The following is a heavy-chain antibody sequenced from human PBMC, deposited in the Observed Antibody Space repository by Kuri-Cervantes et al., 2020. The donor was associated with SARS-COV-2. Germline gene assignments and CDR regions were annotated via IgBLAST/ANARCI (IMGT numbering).Heavy chain of an antibody. V-gene: IGHV4-39*07. CDR3: ARVGAYLGYCSSTSCYGPFDY. J-gene: IGHJ4*02. CDR1: GGSISSGGNY. Sequence: GSLRLSCTVSGGSISSGGNYWNWIRQPPGKGLEWIGSIYHSGSTYYNPSLKSRVTISVDTSKNQFSLKLSSVTAADTAVYYCARVGAYLGYCSSTSCYGPFDYWGQGTLVTVSS. D-gene: IGHD2-2*01. CDR2: IYHSGST.